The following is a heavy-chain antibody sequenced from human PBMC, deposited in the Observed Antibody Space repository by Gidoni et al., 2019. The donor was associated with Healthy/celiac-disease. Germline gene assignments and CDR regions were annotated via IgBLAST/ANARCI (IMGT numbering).Heavy chain of an antibody. V-gene: IGHV3-30*18. CDR2: ISYDGSNK. Sequence: QVQLVESGGGVVQPGRSLRLSCAASGFTFSSYGLHWVRQAPGKGLEWVAVISYDGSNKYYADSVKGRFTISRDNSKNTLYLQMNSLRAEDTAVYYCAKANVDIVATISGGAFDIWDQGTMVTVSS. CDR1: GFTFSSYG. CDR3: AKANVDIVATISGGAFDI. D-gene: IGHD5-12*01. J-gene: IGHJ3*02.